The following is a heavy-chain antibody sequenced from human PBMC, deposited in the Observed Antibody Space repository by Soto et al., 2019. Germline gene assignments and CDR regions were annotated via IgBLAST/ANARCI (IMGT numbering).Heavy chain of an antibody. Sequence: PGGSLRLSCAASGFTFSSYAMHGVRQAPGKGLEWVAVISYDGSNKYYADSVKGRFTISRDNSKNTLYLQMNSLRAEDTAVYYCAREVTTLYYYYGMDVWGQGTTVTV. J-gene: IGHJ6*02. CDR3: AREVTTLYYYYGMDV. CDR2: ISYDGSNK. CDR1: GFTFSSYA. D-gene: IGHD4-17*01. V-gene: IGHV3-30-3*01.